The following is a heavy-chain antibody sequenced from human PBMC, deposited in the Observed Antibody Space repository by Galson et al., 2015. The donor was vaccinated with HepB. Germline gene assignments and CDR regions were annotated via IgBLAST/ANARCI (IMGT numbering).Heavy chain of an antibody. J-gene: IGHJ6*02. CDR2: IIPIFGTT. CDR3: ARDGSSSSGGMDV. CDR1: GGTFSSYA. Sequence: SVKVSCKASGGTFSSYAISWVRQAPGQGLEWMGGIIPIFGTTNYAQKFQGRVTITADESTSTAYMELSSLRSEDTAVYYCARDGSSSSGGMDVWGQGTTVTVSS. V-gene: IGHV1-69*13. D-gene: IGHD6-6*01.